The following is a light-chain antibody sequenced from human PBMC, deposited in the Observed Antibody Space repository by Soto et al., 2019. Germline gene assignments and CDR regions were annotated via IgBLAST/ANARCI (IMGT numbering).Light chain of an antibody. V-gene: IGKV1-39*01. CDR3: QQSYATPWT. Sequence: DIQMTQSPSSLAASVGDGVTITCRASQSINSYLNWYQQKPGKAPKLLIYSAASLQVGVPSRFSGSGSGTDFTLSISSLQPEDFATYYCQQSYATPWTFGQGTKVEIK. CDR2: SAA. J-gene: IGKJ1*01. CDR1: QSINSY.